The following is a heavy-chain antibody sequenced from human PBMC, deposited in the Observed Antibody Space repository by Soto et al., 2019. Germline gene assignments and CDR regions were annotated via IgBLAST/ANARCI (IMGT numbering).Heavy chain of an antibody. CDR3: ARDRGMVTGGMDV. D-gene: IGHD1-20*01. CDR1: GFTFSSYG. Sequence: QVQLVESGGGVVQPGRSLRLSCEASGFTFSSYGMHWVRQAPGKGLEWVAVIWYDGSNKYYSDSVKGRFTISRDNSKNKLYLQMNSLRAEDTAVYYCARDRGMVTGGMDVWGQGTTVTVSS. CDR2: IWYDGSNK. V-gene: IGHV3-33*01. J-gene: IGHJ6*02.